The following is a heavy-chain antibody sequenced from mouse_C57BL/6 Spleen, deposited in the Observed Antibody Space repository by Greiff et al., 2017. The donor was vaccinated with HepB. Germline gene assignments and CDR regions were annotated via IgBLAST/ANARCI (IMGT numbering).Heavy chain of an antibody. D-gene: IGHD1-1*01. CDR3: ARGITTVVATGDWYFDV. V-gene: IGHV1-81*01. CDR1: GYTFTSYG. Sequence: VQLQQSGAELARPGASVKLSCKASGYTFTSYGISWVKQRTGQGLEWIGEIYPRSGNTYYNEKFKGKATLTADKSSSTAYMELRSLTSEDSAVYFCARGITTVVATGDWYFDVWGTGTTVTVSS. J-gene: IGHJ1*03. CDR2: IYPRSGNT.